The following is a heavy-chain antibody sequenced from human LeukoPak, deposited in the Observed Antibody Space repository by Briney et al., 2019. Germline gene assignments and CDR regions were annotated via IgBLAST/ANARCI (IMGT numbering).Heavy chain of an antibody. CDR3: ASLLWFGDSDYYYMDV. CDR1: GFTFSRYV. J-gene: IGHJ6*03. CDR2: LSYDGDNK. D-gene: IGHD3-10*01. V-gene: IGHV3-30*04. Sequence: GGSLRLSCAASGFTFSRYVMIWVRQAPGKGLQWVSTLSYDGDNKYYVDSVKGRFTISRDNSKNTLYLQMNSLRAEDTALYYCASLLWFGDSDYYYMDVWGKGTTVTVSS.